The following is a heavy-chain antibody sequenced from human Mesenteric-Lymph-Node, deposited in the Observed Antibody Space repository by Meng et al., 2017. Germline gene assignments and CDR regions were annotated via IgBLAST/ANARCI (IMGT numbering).Heavy chain of an antibody. CDR2: TYYRSKWYN. D-gene: IGHD6-13*01. J-gene: IGHJ3*02. CDR3: ARKGYSSSWYTDAFDI. Sequence: SETLSLTCAISGDSVSSNSAAWNWIRQSPSRGLEWLGRTYYRSKWYNDYAVSVKSRITINPDTSKNQFSLQLNSVTPEDTAVYYCARKGYSSSWYTDAFDIWGQGTMVTVSS. V-gene: IGHV6-1*01. CDR1: GDSVSSNSAA.